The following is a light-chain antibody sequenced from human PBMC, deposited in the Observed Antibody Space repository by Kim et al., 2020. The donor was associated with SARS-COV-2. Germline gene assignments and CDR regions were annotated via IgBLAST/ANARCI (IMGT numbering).Light chain of an antibody. J-gene: IGKJ2*01. CDR1: QSISSW. CDR2: DGS. Sequence: AAGGDRVTITCRASQSISSWLAWYQQNPGKAPNLLIYDGSSVAGGAPSRFSGSVSGTELTLTINNLQPDDLATYYCQQYNNYPYTFGLGTKLEIK. V-gene: IGKV1-5*01. CDR3: QQYNNYPYT.